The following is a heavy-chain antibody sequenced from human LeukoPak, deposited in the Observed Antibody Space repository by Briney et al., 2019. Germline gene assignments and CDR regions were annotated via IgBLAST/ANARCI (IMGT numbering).Heavy chain of an antibody. V-gene: IGHV1-2*02. CDR2: ISAYSGGT. J-gene: IGHJ4*02. D-gene: IGHD3-22*01. CDR1: GYTFTSYG. CDR3: ARVEPRYYYDSSGTPKGEY. Sequence: GASVKVSCKASGYTFTSYGISWVRQAPGQGLEWMGWISAYSGGTNYAQKFQGRVTMTRDTSISTAYMELSRLRSDDTAVYYCARVEPRYYYDSSGTPKGEYWGQGTLVTVSS.